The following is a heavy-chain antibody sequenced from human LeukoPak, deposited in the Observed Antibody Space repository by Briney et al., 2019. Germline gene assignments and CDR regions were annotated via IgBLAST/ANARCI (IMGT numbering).Heavy chain of an antibody. CDR2: ISSSGSTI. CDR3: ARGLTLYFDY. Sequence: GGSLRLSCAASGFTFSSYEMNWVRQAPGKGLEWVSYISSSGSTIYYADSVKGRFTISRDNAKNSLYLQMNSLRAEDTAVYYCARGLTLYFDYWGQGTLVTVSS. CDR1: GFTFSSYE. J-gene: IGHJ4*02. V-gene: IGHV3-48*03.